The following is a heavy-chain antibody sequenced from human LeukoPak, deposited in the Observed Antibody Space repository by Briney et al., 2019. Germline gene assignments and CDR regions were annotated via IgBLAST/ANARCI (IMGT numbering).Heavy chain of an antibody. Sequence: GESLKISCMGLVYSFTTYWIGWAGQMPGKGLEWMGTIYSRDSDTRYSPSFQGQVTISADKSTTVAYLQWVSLKASNTVIYYCAIITAYMEWFDLWGRGTLVTVSS. J-gene: IGHJ2*01. V-gene: IGHV5-51*01. CDR1: VYSFTTYW. CDR3: AIITAYMEWFDL. D-gene: IGHD3-16*01. CDR2: IYSRDSDT.